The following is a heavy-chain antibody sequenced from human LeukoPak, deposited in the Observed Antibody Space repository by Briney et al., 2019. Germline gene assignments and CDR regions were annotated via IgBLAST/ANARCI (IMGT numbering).Heavy chain of an antibody. D-gene: IGHD4-11*01. CDR2: ISYNGNT. CDR1: GYTFTSYG. CDR3: ARGYDGVTTARSAFDI. Sequence: GASVKVSCKASGYTFTSYGITWVRQAPGQGLEWLAWISYNGNTNYAQKVQGRVTMTTDTSTSTHYMELRSLRSDDTAVYYCARGYDGVTTARSAFDIWGQGTMVTVSS. V-gene: IGHV1-18*01. J-gene: IGHJ3*02.